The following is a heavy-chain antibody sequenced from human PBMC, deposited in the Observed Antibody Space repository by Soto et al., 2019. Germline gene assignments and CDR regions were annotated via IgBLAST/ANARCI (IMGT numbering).Heavy chain of an antibody. D-gene: IGHD4-17*01. CDR3: VSESTVTDAFDI. CDR1: GGSISSYF. J-gene: IGHJ3*02. Sequence: QVQLQESGPGLVKPSETLSLTCTVSGGSISSYFWSWIRQPPGKGLEWIGYIYYSGSTNYNPSLKSRVTISVDTSTNQFSLKLSSVTAADTAVYYCVSESTVTDAFDIWGQGTMVTVSA. V-gene: IGHV4-59*01. CDR2: IYYSGST.